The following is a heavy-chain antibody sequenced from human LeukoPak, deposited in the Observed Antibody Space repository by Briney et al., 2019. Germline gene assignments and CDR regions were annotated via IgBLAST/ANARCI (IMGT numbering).Heavy chain of an antibody. CDR3: TKDRSILDA. J-gene: IGHJ5*02. D-gene: IGHD6-13*01. Sequence: GGSQRLSCTASGFTFSNYAMSWVRQAPGKGLEWVSGIGPATYYADSVKGRFTISRDNSKNTVYLQMNSLRVEDTAVYYCTKDRSILDAWGQGTPVTVSS. V-gene: IGHV3-23*01. CDR1: GFTFSNYA. CDR2: IGPAT.